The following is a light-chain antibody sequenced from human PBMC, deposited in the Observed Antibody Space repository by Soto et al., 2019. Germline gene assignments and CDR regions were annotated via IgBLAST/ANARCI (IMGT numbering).Light chain of an antibody. V-gene: IGLV2-14*01. Sequence: QSALTQPASVSGSPGQSITISCTGTSSDVGGYDYVSWYQQHLGKAPKVLIHDVSNQPSGAPNRFSGSKSGNTASLPITGLQSEAEADYSSSSYTSTNSVLFGGGTKVTVL. CDR1: SSDVGGYDY. CDR2: DVS. CDR3: SSYTSTNSVL. J-gene: IGLJ2*01.